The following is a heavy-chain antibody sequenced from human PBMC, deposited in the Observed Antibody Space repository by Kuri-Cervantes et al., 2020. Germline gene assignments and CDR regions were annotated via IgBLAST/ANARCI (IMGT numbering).Heavy chain of an antibody. D-gene: IGHD2-21*02. J-gene: IGHJ6*02. CDR2: MNPNSGNT. CDR3: ARGRYCGGDCYYHYYYGMDV. Sequence: ASVKVSCKASGYTFTSYGISWVRQATGQGLEWMGWMNPNSGNTGYAQKFQGRVTMTRNTSISTAYMELSSLRSEDTAVYYCARGRYCGGDCYYHYYYGMDVWGQGTTVTVSS. CDR1: GYTFTSYG. V-gene: IGHV1-8*02.